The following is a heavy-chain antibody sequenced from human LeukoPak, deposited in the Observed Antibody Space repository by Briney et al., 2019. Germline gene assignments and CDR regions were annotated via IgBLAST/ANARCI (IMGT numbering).Heavy chain of an antibody. J-gene: IGHJ4*02. CDR3: ARHVLFYGGNSNYFDY. V-gene: IGHV3-53*01. Sequence: PGGSLRLSCAASGFTVSSNYMSWVRQAPGKGLEWVSVIYSGGSTYYADSVKGRFTISRDNSKSTLYLQMNSLRVEDTAVYYCARHVLFYGGNSNYFDYWGQGTLVTVSS. CDR2: IYSGGST. D-gene: IGHD4-23*01. CDR1: GFTVSSNY.